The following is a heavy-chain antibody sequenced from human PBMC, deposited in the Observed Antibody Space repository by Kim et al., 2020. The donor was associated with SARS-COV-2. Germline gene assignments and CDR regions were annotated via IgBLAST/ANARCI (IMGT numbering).Heavy chain of an antibody. J-gene: IGHJ4*02. D-gene: IGHD2-15*01. V-gene: IGHV1-69*13. CDR2: IIPIFGTA. CDR1: GGTFSSYA. Sequence: SVKVSCKASGGTFSSYAISWVRQAPGQGLEWMGGIIPIFGTANYAQKFQGRVTITADESTSTAYMELSSLRSEDTAVYYCAIAGCSGGSCYSFYYFDYWGQGTLVTVSS. CDR3: AIAGCSGGSCYSFYYFDY.